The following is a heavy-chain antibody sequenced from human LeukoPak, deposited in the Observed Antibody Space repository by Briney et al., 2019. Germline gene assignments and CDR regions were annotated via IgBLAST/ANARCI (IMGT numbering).Heavy chain of an antibody. CDR3: ASVPNYYGSGSYVVSH. V-gene: IGHV4-39*01. D-gene: IGHD3-10*01. CDR2: IYYSGST. CDR1: GGSISSYY. Sequence: SETLSLTCTVSGGSISSYYWSWIRQPPGKGLEWIGSIYYSGSTYYNPSLKSRVTISVDTSKNQFSLKLSSVTAADTAVYYCASVPNYYGSGSYVVSHWGQGTLVTVSS. J-gene: IGHJ4*02.